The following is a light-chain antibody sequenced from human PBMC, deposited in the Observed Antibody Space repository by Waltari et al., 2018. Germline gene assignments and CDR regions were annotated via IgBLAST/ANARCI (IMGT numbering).Light chain of an antibody. CDR2: DNN. Sequence: QSVLTHPPSLPAAPGQKVTISCPGNSANIGTYFLVWSLQLPRATPKLHIYDNNKRPSGIPDRFSASKSGTSATLDITGLQIGDEADYYCATWDNSLTAVVFGGGTKLTVL. J-gene: IGLJ2*01. CDR3: ATWDNSLTAVV. CDR1: SANIGTYF. V-gene: IGLV1-51*01.